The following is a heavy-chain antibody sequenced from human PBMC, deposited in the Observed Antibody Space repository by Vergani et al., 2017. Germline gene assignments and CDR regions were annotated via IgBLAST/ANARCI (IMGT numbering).Heavy chain of an antibody. CDR3: VYRKTGCGTTGCFYPFYYYYYMDV. CDR2: IYWNDDQ. J-gene: IGHJ6*03. Sequence: QITLKESGPTLVKPTQTLTLTCTFSGFSLNTRGVSVAWIRQPPGKALDWLALIYWNDDQHYSPSLNNRVTITKDTSKNQVVLTMTNMDYVDTGTYYCVYRKTGCGTTGCFYPFYYYYYMDVRLKATTVTVSS. CDR1: GFSLNTRGVS. D-gene: IGHD1-7*01. V-gene: IGHV2-5*04.